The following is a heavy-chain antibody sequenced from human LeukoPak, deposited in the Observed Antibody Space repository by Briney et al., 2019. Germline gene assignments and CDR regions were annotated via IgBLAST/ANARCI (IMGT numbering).Heavy chain of an antibody. D-gene: IGHD6-13*01. CDR3: ARDGIAAARTRHGWFDP. CDR1: GYTFTGYY. V-gene: IGHV1-2*02. CDR2: INPNSGGT. Sequence: ASVKVSCKASGYTFTGYYMHWVRQAPGQGLEWMGWINPNSGGTNYAQKFQGRVTMTRDTSISTAYMELSRLRSDDTAVYYCARDGIAAARTRHGWFDPWGQGTLVTVSS. J-gene: IGHJ5*02.